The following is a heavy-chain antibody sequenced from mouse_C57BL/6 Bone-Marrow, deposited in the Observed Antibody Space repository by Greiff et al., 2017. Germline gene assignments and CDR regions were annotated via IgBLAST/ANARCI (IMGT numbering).Heavy chain of an antibody. J-gene: IGHJ3*01. CDR2: IDPENGDT. CDR3: TTIYYDYDWFAY. Sequence: EVQLQQSGAELVRPGASVKLSCTASGFNIKDDYMHWVQQRPEQGLEWIGWIDPENGDTEYASKFQGKATITADTSSNPAYLQLSSLTSEDTAVYYCTTIYYDYDWFAYWGQGTLVTVSA. V-gene: IGHV14-4*01. CDR1: GFNIKDDY. D-gene: IGHD2-4*01.